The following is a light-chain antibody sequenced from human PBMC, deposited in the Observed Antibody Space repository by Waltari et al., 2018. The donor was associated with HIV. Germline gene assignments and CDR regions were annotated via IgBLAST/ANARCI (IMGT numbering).Light chain of an antibody. Sequence: QSALTQPPSVSGPPRQSITISCPRTSSDVGSYKLVSWYQPHPGKAPKLMIYEVTKRPSGVSNHFSGSKSGNTASLTIAGLQAEDEADYCCCSYAGSNYVFGTGTKVTVL. CDR3: CSYAGSNYV. V-gene: IGLV2-23*02. J-gene: IGLJ1*01. CDR1: SSDVGSYKL. CDR2: EVT.